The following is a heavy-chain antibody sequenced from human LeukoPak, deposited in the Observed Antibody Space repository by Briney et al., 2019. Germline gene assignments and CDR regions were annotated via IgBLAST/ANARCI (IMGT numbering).Heavy chain of an antibody. Sequence: SVPVSCKASGGTFSSYAISWVRQAPGQGLEWMGGIIPIFGTANYAQKFQGRVTITADESTSTAYMELSSLRSEDTAVYYCAIPNYDILTGPDLYYFDYWGQGTLVTVSS. D-gene: IGHD3-9*01. CDR2: IIPIFGTA. V-gene: IGHV1-69*13. J-gene: IGHJ4*02. CDR3: AIPNYDILTGPDLYYFDY. CDR1: GGTFSSYA.